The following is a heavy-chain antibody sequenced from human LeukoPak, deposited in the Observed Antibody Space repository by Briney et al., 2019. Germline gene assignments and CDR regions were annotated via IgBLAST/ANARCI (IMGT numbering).Heavy chain of an antibody. CDR3: ARHGIDCSGGACYPWSFDS. V-gene: IGHV4-39*01. CDR2: IYYDATT. Sequence: SETLSLXCTVSGDSISSRDHYWGWVRQAPGQGLEWIGIIYYDATTHYNPSLKSRATLSLDTSRNHFSLKLTSVSAADTALYFCARHGIDCSGGACYPWSFDSWGQGILVTVSS. D-gene: IGHD2-21*02. CDR1: GDSISSRDHY. J-gene: IGHJ4*02.